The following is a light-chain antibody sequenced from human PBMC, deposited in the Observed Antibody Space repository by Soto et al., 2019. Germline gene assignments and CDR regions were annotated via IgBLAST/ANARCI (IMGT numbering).Light chain of an antibody. J-gene: IGLJ3*02. CDR1: SSDVGGYNY. V-gene: IGLV2-14*01. CDR2: EVS. Sequence: QSALTQPASVSGAPGQSITSSCTGTSSDVGGYNYVSWYQQHPGKAPKLMIYEVSNRPSGVSNRFSGSKSGNTASLTISGLQAEDEADYYCSSYTSSSTWVFGGGTKVPVL. CDR3: SSYTSSSTWV.